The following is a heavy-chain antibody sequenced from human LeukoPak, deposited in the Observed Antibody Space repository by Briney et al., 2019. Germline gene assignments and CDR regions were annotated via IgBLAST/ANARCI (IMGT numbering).Heavy chain of an antibody. CDR3: AYSTGIVGATNFDY. CDR1: GGTFSSYA. V-gene: IGHV1-69*13. J-gene: IGHJ4*02. D-gene: IGHD1-26*01. CDR2: IIPIFGTA. Sequence: SVKVSCKASGGTFSSYAISWVRQAPGQGLEWMGGIIPIFGTANYAQKFQGRVTVTADESTNTAYMELSSLRSEDTAVYYCAYSTGIVGATNFDYWGQGTLVTVSS.